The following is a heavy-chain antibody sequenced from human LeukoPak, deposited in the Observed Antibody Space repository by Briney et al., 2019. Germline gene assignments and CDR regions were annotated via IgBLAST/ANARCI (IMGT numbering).Heavy chain of an antibody. D-gene: IGHD2-2*01. V-gene: IGHV3-7*01. J-gene: IGHJ5*02. CDR3: AWFIVVVPAANDWFDP. Sequence: PGGSLRLSCAASGFTFSSYWMSWVRQAPGKGLEWVANIKQDGSEKYYVDSVKGRFTISRDNAKNSLYLQMNSLRAEDTAVYYCAWFIVVVPAANDWFDPWGQGTLVTVSS. CDR2: IKQDGSEK. CDR1: GFTFSSYW.